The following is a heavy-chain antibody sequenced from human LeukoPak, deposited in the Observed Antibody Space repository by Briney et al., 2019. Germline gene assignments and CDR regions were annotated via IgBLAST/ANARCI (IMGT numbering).Heavy chain of an antibody. Sequence: GGSLRLSCAASGFTFSSYSMNWVRQAPGKGLEWVSSISSSSSYIHYADSVKGRFTISRDNAKNSLYLQMNSLRAEDTAVYYCARGAAAAYDAFDIWGQGTMVTVSS. CDR2: ISSSSSYI. D-gene: IGHD6-13*01. CDR1: GFTFSSYS. CDR3: ARGAAAAYDAFDI. J-gene: IGHJ3*02. V-gene: IGHV3-21*01.